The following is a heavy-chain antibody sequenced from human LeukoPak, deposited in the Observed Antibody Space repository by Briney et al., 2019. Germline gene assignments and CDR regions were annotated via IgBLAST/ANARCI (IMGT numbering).Heavy chain of an antibody. Sequence: SVKVSCKASGYTFTGYYMHWVRQAPGQGLEWMGRIIPIFGTANYAQKFQGRVTITTDESTSTAYMELSSLRSEDTAVYYCARGNGDYSFDYWGQGTLVTVSS. V-gene: IGHV1-69*05. CDR2: IIPIFGTA. CDR3: ARGNGDYSFDY. J-gene: IGHJ4*02. CDR1: GYTFTGYY. D-gene: IGHD4-17*01.